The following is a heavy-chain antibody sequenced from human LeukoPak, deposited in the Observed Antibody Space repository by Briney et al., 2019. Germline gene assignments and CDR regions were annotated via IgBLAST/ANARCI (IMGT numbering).Heavy chain of an antibody. CDR3: ARVFVEQWLGNYYYYYYMDV. Sequence: ASVKVSCKASGYTFTSYGISWVRQAPGQGLEWMGWISAYNGNTNYAQKLQGRVTMTTDTSTSTAYMELRSLRSDDTAVYYCARVFVEQWLGNYYYYYYMDVWGKGTTVTVSS. J-gene: IGHJ6*03. CDR2: ISAYNGNT. CDR1: GYTFTSYG. V-gene: IGHV1-18*01. D-gene: IGHD6-19*01.